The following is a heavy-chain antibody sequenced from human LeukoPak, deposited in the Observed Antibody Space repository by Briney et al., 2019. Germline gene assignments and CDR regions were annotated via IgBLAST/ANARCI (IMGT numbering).Heavy chain of an antibody. D-gene: IGHD3-10*01. CDR1: GFTFSGYA. CDR3: ARQIPGSGQGFDP. Sequence: GGSLRLSCAASGFTFSGYAMRWVRQAPGKGLEWVSGISGSGVSTYYVDSVKGRFTVSRDNSKNMLHLRMSSLRAEGTALYYCARQIPGSGQGFDPWGQGTLVTVSS. V-gene: IGHV3-23*01. J-gene: IGHJ5*02. CDR2: ISGSGVST.